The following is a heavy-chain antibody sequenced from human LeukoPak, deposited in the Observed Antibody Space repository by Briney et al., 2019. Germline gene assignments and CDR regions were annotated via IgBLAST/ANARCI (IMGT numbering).Heavy chain of an antibody. CDR2: INPNSGGT. V-gene: IGHV1-2*02. CDR3: ARDIAVGRTNPPGYMDV. Sequence: ASVKVSCKASGYTFTGYYMHWVRQAPGQGLEWMGWINPNSGGTNYAQKFQGRVTMTRDTSISTAYMEPSRLRSDDTAVYYCARDIAVGRTNPPGYMDVWGKGTTVTVSS. CDR1: GYTFTGYY. J-gene: IGHJ6*03. D-gene: IGHD6-19*01.